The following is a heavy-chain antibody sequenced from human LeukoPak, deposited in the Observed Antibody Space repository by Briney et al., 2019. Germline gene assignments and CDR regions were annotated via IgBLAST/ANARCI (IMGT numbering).Heavy chain of an antibody. CDR1: GFTFSSYW. Sequence: GGSLRLSCAASGFTFSSYWMHWVRQAPGKGLEWVAVISYDGSNKYYADSVKGRFTISRDNSKNTLYLQMNSLRAEDTAVYYCARVVAAAYFDYWGQGTLVTVSS. D-gene: IGHD6-13*01. J-gene: IGHJ4*02. V-gene: IGHV3-30*03. CDR2: ISYDGSNK. CDR3: ARVVAAAYFDY.